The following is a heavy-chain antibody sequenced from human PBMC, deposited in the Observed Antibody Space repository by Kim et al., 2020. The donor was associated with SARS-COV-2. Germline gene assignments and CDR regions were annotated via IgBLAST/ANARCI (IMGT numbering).Heavy chain of an antibody. CDR3: ARDYDSSGYYDT. CDR1: GGSLSSSGYY. CDR2: IYYRGST. Sequence: SETLSLTCTVSGGSLSSSGYYWSWFRQLPGKGLEWIGYIYYRGSTYYSPSLKSRLTISVDTSKNQFSLNLSSVTAADTAVYYCARDYDSSGYYDTWGQGILVTVPS. D-gene: IGHD3-22*01. J-gene: IGHJ5*02. V-gene: IGHV4-31*03.